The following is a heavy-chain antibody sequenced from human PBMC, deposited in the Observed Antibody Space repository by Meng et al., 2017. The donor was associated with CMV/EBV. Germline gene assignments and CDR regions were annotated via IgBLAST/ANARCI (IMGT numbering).Heavy chain of an antibody. V-gene: IGHV1-2*02. CDR2: INPNSGDT. D-gene: IGHD4-17*01. CDR1: GDTFTDYY. J-gene: IGHJ5*02. Sequence: QGQPGQAGAELGKPGASVKVSCKASGDTFTDYYMHWVRQAPGQGLEWMGCINPNSGDTNYAQKFQGRVTMTRDTSISTAYMELSRLRSDDTAVYYCTRDAHLTTVTPNWFDPWGQGTLVTVSS. CDR3: TRDAHLTTVTPNWFDP.